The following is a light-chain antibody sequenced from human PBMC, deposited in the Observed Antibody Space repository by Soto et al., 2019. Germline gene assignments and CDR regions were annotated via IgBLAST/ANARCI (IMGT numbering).Light chain of an antibody. CDR2: AAS. CDR1: QDITTS. CDR3: QQCHTFPPS. J-gene: IGKJ4*01. Sequence: DIQMTQSPSSVSASVGDRVTITCRASQDITTSLAWYQQKPGKAPELLIYAASRLQAEVPSRFRGSGSGTDYTLSISILQPEDFATYYCQQCHTFPPSFGGGTKVEIQ. V-gene: IGKV1-12*01.